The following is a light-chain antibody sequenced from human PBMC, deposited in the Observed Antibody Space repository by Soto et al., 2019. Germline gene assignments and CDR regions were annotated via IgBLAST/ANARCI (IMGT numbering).Light chain of an antibody. Sequence: DIQMTQSPSSLSASVGDRVTITCRASRSISSFLNWYQQKPGKAPQLLIYAASSLQGGVPSRFSGSGSGTDFILTISSLQPEDSATYYCQQSDSAPLTFGGGTRVEVK. CDR3: QQSDSAPLT. CDR2: AAS. V-gene: IGKV1-39*01. CDR1: RSISSF. J-gene: IGKJ4*01.